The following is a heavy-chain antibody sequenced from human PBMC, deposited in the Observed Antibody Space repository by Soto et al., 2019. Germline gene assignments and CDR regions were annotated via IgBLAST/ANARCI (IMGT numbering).Heavy chain of an antibody. V-gene: IGHV3-23*01. Sequence: GGSLRLSCAASGFTFSTYAMSWVRQAPGKGLEWVSTISGSGDTTYYVDSVKGRFTISRDSSKNTLYLQMNSLRAADTAVYYCARVHVMVVAGSTFDYWGHGTLVTVSS. CDR3: ARVHVMVVAGSTFDY. CDR1: GFTFSTYA. CDR2: ISGSGDTT. D-gene: IGHD6-19*01. J-gene: IGHJ4*01.